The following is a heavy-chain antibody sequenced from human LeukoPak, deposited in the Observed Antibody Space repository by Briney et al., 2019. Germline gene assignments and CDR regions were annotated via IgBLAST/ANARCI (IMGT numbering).Heavy chain of an antibody. CDR2: ITSSGANT. V-gene: IGHV3-23*01. J-gene: IGHJ4*02. D-gene: IGHD1-1*01. CDR3: AKRLESGADYYDH. Sequence: GGSLRLSCAASGLTFSNYAMSWVRQAPGKGLEWVSAITSSGANTFYADSVRGRFTISRDNSRKTLHLQMNSLRADDTAVYYCAKRLESGADYYDHWGQGTLVTVSS. CDR1: GLTFSNYA.